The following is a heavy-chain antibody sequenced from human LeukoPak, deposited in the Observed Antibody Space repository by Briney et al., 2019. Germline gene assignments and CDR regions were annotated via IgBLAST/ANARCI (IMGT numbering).Heavy chain of an antibody. CDR3: ARDQDWNPY. CDR2: IYSGGNT. J-gene: IGHJ4*02. Sequence: PGGSLRLSCAASGFTVSSNYMSWVRQAPGKGLEWVSVIYSGGNTYYADSVKGRFTISRDNSKNTLCLQMNSLRVEDTAVYYCARDQDWNPYWGQGTLVTVSS. V-gene: IGHV3-53*01. CDR1: GFTVSSNY. D-gene: IGHD1-1*01.